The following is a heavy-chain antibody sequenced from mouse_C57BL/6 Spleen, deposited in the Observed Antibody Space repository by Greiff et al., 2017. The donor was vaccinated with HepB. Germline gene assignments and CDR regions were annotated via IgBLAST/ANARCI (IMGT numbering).Heavy chain of an antibody. CDR1: GYTFTDYN. CDR2: INPNNGGT. CDR3: ARGGLRSSTGYYAMDY. Sequence: EVKLQQSGPELVKPGASVKIPCKASGYTFTDYNMDWVKQSHGKSLEWIGDINPNNGGTIYNQKFKGKATLTVDKSSSTAYMELRSLTSEDTAVYYCARGGLRSSTGYYAMDYWGQGTSVTVSS. D-gene: IGHD1-1*01. J-gene: IGHJ4*01. V-gene: IGHV1-18*01.